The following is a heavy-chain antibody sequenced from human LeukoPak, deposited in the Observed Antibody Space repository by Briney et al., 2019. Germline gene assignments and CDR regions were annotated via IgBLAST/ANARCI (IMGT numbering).Heavy chain of an antibody. D-gene: IGHD2-15*01. V-gene: IGHV4-30-2*01. CDR3: ARGCSGGSCYTFDP. CDR2: IYHSGST. J-gene: IGHJ5*02. Sequence: PSQTLSLTCAVSGGSISSGGYSWSWIRQPPGKGLEWIEYIYHSGSTYYNPSLKSRVTISVDRSKNQFSLKLSSVTAADTAVYYCARGCSGGSCYTFDPWGQGTLVTVSS. CDR1: GGSISSGGYS.